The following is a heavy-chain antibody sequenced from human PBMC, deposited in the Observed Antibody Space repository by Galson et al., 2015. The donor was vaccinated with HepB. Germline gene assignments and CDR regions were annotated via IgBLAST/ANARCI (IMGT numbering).Heavy chain of an antibody. CDR1: GYTFTSYD. CDR3: ARHTGSSWLSTKSYWYFDL. Sequence: SVKVSCKASGYTFTSYDINWVRQATGQGLEWMGWMNPNSGNTGYAQKFQGRVTMTRNTSISTAYMELSSLRSEDTAVYYCARHTGSSWLSTKSYWYFDLWGRGTLVTVSS. D-gene: IGHD6-13*01. V-gene: IGHV1-8*01. J-gene: IGHJ2*01. CDR2: MNPNSGNT.